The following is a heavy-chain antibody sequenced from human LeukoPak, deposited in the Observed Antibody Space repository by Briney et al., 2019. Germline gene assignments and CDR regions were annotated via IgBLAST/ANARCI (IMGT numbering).Heavy chain of an antibody. D-gene: IGHD6-19*01. J-gene: IGHJ4*02. CDR2: IYYSGST. Sequence: SETLSLTCTVSGGSISSYYWSWIRQPPGKGLEWIGYIYYSGSTNYNPSLKSRVTISVDTSKNQFSLKLSSVTAADTAVYYCARSGSSGWELDYWGQGTLVTVSS. CDR1: GGSISSYY. CDR3: ARSGSSGWELDY. V-gene: IGHV4-59*12.